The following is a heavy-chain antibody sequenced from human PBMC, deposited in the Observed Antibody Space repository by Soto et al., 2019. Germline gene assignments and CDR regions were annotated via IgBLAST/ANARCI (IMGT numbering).Heavy chain of an antibody. CDR3: ASGLYYYGSGSYYTPAEWDYYGMDV. D-gene: IGHD3-10*01. V-gene: IGHV1-18*01. CDR2: ISAYNGNT. J-gene: IGHJ6*02. CDR1: GYTFTSYG. Sequence: SVKVSCKASGYTFTSYGISWVRQAPGQGLEWMGWISAYNGNTNYAQKFQGRVTMTTDESTSTAYMELSSLRSEDTAVYYCASGLYYYGSGSYYTPAEWDYYGMDVWGQGTTVTVSS.